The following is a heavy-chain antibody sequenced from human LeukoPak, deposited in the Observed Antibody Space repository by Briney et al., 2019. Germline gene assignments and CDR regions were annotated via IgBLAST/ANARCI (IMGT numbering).Heavy chain of an antibody. Sequence: AASVKVSCKASGYTFTSYYMHWVRQAPGQGLEWMGIINPSGGSTSYAQKFQGRVTMTRDMSTSTVYMELSSLRSEDTAVYYCARAPTGLQWDYWGQGTLVTVSS. V-gene: IGHV1-46*01. D-gene: IGHD4-11*01. CDR2: INPSGGST. CDR3: ARAPTGLQWDY. J-gene: IGHJ4*02. CDR1: GYTFTSYY.